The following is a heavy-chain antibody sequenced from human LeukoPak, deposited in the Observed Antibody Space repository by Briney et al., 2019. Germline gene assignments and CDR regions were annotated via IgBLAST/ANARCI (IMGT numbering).Heavy chain of an antibody. J-gene: IGHJ6*02. Sequence: GGSLRLSCAASGLTSTSYWMSWVRQAPEKGLEWVANINQNGREKYYADSVKGRFTISRDNAKNSLYLQMNSLRAEDTAVYYCARAVAGSYYYYGMDVWGQGTTVTVSS. CDR3: ARAVAGSYYYYGMDV. CDR1: GLTSTSYW. CDR2: INQNGREK. V-gene: IGHV3-7*01. D-gene: IGHD6-19*01.